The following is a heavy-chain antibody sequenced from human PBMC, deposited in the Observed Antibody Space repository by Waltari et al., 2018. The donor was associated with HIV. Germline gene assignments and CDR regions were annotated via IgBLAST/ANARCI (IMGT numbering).Heavy chain of an antibody. D-gene: IGHD2-21*02. CDR3: ARGIRRDCYWFDP. CDR1: GYTFTSYD. CDR2: MNPNSGNT. J-gene: IGHJ5*02. Sequence: QVQLVQSGAEVKKPGASLKVSCKASGYTFTSYDINWVRQAPGQGLEWMGWMNPNSGNTGYAQRFQGRDTMTRNTSIRTAYMGLSSLRSEDTAVYYCARGIRRDCYWFDPWGQGTLVTVSS. V-gene: IGHV1-8*01.